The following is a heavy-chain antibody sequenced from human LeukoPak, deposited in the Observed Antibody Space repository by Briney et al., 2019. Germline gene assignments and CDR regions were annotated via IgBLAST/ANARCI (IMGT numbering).Heavy chain of an antibody. J-gene: IGHJ3*02. V-gene: IGHV3-7*01. Sequence: GGSLRLSCAASGFSFRTFWMSWVRQAPAKGLEWVANIRPDGSDKYYVDSVRGRFTISRDNAQNSLYLQMSSLRAEDTAVYYCARACSSFTCGSRGGVYAVDIWGQGTMVTVSS. CDR2: IRPDGSDK. CDR1: GFSFRTFW. CDR3: ARACSSFTCGSRGGVYAVDI. D-gene: IGHD2-2*01.